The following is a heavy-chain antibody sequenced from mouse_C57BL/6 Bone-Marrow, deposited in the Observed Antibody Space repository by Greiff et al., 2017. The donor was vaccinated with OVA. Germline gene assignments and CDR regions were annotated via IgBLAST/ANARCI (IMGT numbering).Heavy chain of an antibody. Sequence: VQLKESVAELVRPGASVKLSCTASGFNIKNTYMHWVKQRPEQGLEWIGRIDPANGNTKYAPKFQGKATITADTSSNTAYLQLRRLTSEDTAIYYCAPQFITTVEGYFDVWGTGTTVTVSS. CDR2: IDPANGNT. D-gene: IGHD1-1*01. CDR1: GFNIKNTY. V-gene: IGHV14-3*01. CDR3: APQFITTVEGYFDV. J-gene: IGHJ1*03.